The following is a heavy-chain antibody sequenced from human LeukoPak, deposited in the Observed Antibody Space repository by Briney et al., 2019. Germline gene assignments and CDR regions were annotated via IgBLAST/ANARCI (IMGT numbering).Heavy chain of an antibody. J-gene: IGHJ4*02. Sequence: GGSLRLSCAASGFTFSSYAMHWVRQAPGKGLEWVAVISYDGSNKYYADSVKGRFTISRDNSKNTLYLQMNSLRAEDTAVYYCAKVARVTMVRGVIADYWGQGTLVTVSS. V-gene: IGHV3-30*04. CDR3: AKVARVTMVRGVIADY. D-gene: IGHD3-10*01. CDR1: GFTFSSYA. CDR2: ISYDGSNK.